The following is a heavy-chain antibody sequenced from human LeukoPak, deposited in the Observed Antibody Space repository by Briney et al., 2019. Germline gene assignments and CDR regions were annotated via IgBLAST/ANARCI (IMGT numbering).Heavy chain of an antibody. V-gene: IGHV3-53*01. Sequence: GRSLRLSCAASGFTLSTNYMSWVRQAPGKGLERVSVIYSDGTTKYADSVKGRFTISRDISKNTLYFQMSSLRAEDTAVYYCARDRAGSYSYTLDVWGQGTMVTVSS. CDR1: GFTLSTNY. J-gene: IGHJ3*01. D-gene: IGHD3-16*01. CDR2: IYSDGTT. CDR3: ARDRAGSYSYTLDV.